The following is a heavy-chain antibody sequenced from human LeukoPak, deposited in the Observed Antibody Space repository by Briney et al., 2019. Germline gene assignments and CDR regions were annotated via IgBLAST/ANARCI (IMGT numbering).Heavy chain of an antibody. CDR3: ARGLQIVVIITTDEQDAFDI. Sequence: GGSLRLSCAASGFTFSSYSMNWVRLATGKGLEWVSSIRSSSSYIYYADSAKGRFTISRDNAKNSLYLQMNSLRAEDTAVYYCARGLQIVVIITTDEQDAFDIWGQGTMVTVSS. CDR1: GFTFSSYS. CDR2: IRSSSSYI. D-gene: IGHD3-22*01. V-gene: IGHV3-21*01. J-gene: IGHJ3*02.